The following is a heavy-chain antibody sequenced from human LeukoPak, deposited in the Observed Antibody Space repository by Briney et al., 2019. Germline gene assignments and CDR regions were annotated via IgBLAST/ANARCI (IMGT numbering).Heavy chain of an antibody. Sequence: GGSLRLSCAASGFTFSSYGMHWVRQAPGKGLEWVAVISYDGSNKYYADSVKGRFTISRDNSKNTLYLQMNSLRAEDTAVYYCAKDLNTNTVTTSGYWGQGTLVTVSS. CDR3: AKDLNTNTVTTSGY. D-gene: IGHD4-17*01. CDR2: ISYDGSNK. CDR1: GFTFSSYG. J-gene: IGHJ4*02. V-gene: IGHV3-30*18.